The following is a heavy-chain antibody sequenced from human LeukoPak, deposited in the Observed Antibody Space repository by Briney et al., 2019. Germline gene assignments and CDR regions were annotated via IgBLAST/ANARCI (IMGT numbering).Heavy chain of an antibody. J-gene: IGHJ4*02. V-gene: IGHV1-2*02. D-gene: IGHD5-12*01. CDR2: INPNSGGT. CDR3: ARELRDGYISPQLDY. Sequence: ASVKVSCKASGYTFTGYYMHWVRQAPGQGLEWMGWINPNSGGTNYAQKSQGRVTMTRDTSISTAYMELSRLRSDDTAVYYCARELRDGYISPQLDYWGQGTLVTVSS. CDR1: GYTFTGYY.